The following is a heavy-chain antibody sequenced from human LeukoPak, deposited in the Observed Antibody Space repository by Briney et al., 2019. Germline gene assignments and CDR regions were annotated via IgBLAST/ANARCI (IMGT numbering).Heavy chain of an antibody. Sequence: HSGGSLRLSCAASGFTFSSYAMSWVRQAPGKGLEWVSAISGSGGSTYYANSVKGRFTISRDNSKNTLYLQMNSLRAEDTAVYYCAKDTFYYDSSGYFRLYYFDYWGQGTLVTVSS. CDR3: AKDTFYYDSSGYFRLYYFDY. D-gene: IGHD3-22*01. CDR1: GFTFSSYA. V-gene: IGHV3-23*01. CDR2: ISGSGGST. J-gene: IGHJ4*02.